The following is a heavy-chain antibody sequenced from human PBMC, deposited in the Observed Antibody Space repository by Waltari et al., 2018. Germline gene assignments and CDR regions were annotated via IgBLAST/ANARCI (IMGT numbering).Heavy chain of an antibody. J-gene: IGHJ6*03. D-gene: IGHD1-26*01. Sequence: QVQLQESGPGLVKPSQTLSLTCTVPGGSISSGDYFWSWIRQPPGKGLEWIGYIYYSGTNYYNPSLKIRVTISVDTSKIEFSLNLGSVTAADTAVYYCARVHVSWATSGGGYYYMDVWGKVTTVTVSS. CDR2: IYYSGTN. V-gene: IGHV4-30-4*08. CDR3: ARVHVSWATSGGGYYYMDV. CDR1: GGSISSGDYF.